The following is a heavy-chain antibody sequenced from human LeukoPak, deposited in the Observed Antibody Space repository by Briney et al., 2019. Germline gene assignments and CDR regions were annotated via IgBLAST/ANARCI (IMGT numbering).Heavy chain of an antibody. J-gene: IGHJ6*02. Sequence: GGSLRLSCAASGFTFISYAMSWVRQAPGKGLEWVSAVSGSGGSTYYADSVKGRFTISRDNSKNTLYLQMNSLRAEDTAVYYCARDSSGWYRMDVWGQGTTVTVSS. D-gene: IGHD6-19*01. V-gene: IGHV3-23*01. CDR3: ARDSSGWYRMDV. CDR1: GFTFISYA. CDR2: VSGSGGST.